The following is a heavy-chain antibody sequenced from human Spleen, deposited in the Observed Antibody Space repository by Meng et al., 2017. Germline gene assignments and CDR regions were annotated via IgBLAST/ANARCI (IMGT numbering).Heavy chain of an antibody. D-gene: IGHD4-11*01. V-gene: IGHV3-23*04. CDR3: VPRTTYFDS. J-gene: IGHJ4*02. CDR2: ISSTGGAT. CDR1: GFTFSTVG. Sequence: VQLVASGGGLVKPGGSLRLSCAASGFTFSTVGMNWVRQAPGKGLEWVSTISSTGGATYYADSVKGRLTISRDNSKNTLYLQMNSLRAEDTAVYYCVPRTTYFDSWGLGTLVTVSS.